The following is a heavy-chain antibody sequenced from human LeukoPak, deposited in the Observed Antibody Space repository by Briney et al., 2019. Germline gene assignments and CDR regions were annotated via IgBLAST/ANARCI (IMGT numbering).Heavy chain of an antibody. CDR2: IYYSGST. D-gene: IGHD3-10*01. V-gene: IGHV4-39*07. CDR3: ARGHETERKLTYYYGSGTPSNNWFDP. Sequence: SETLSLTCTVSGGSISSSSYYWGWIRQPPGKGLEWIGSIYYSGSTYYNPSLKSRVTISVDTSKNQFSLKLSSVTAADTAVYYCARGHETERKLTYYYGSGTPSNNWFDPWGQGTLVTVSS. J-gene: IGHJ5*02. CDR1: GGSISSSSYY.